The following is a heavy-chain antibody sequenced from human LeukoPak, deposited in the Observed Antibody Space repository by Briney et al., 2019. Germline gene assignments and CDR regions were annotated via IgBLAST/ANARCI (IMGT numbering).Heavy chain of an antibody. CDR2: IYSGGST. J-gene: IGHJ4*02. CDR1: GFTVSSNY. D-gene: IGHD4-17*01. V-gene: IGHV3-53*01. Sequence: GGSLRLSCAASGFTVSSNYMSWVRQAPGKGLEWVSVIYSGGSTYYADSVKGRFTISRDNSRNTLYLRMNSLRAEDTAVYYCARAPPGTYGDYFDYWGQGTLVTVSP. CDR3: ARAPPGTYGDYFDY.